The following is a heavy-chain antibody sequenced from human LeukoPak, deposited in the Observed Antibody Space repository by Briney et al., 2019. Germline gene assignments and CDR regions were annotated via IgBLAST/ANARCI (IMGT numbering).Heavy chain of an antibody. CDR1: GFTFSHFW. CDR2: IKLDGSEK. Sequence: GALRLSCAASGFTFSHFWMSWVRQAPGKGLEWVANIKLDGSEKNYVDSVKGRFTISRDNTKNSLYLQMNSLRAEDTAVFYCARDQYDTWSRRGDFDSWGQGTLVIVSS. D-gene: IGHD3-3*01. V-gene: IGHV3-7*03. CDR3: ARDQYDTWSRRGDFDS. J-gene: IGHJ4*02.